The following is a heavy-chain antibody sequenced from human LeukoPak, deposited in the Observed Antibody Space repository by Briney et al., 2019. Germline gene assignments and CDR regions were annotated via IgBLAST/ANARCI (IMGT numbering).Heavy chain of an antibody. CDR1: GYTFTSYG. J-gene: IGHJ4*02. V-gene: IGHV1-18*01. CDR3: ARDKAQLERRTHFDY. CDR2: ISAYNGNT. Sequence: ASVTVSCKASGYTFTSYGISWVRQAPGQGLEWMGWISAYNGNTNYAQKLQGRVTMTTDTSTSTAYMELRSLRSDDTAVYYCARDKAQLERRTHFDYWGQGTLVTVSS. D-gene: IGHD1-1*01.